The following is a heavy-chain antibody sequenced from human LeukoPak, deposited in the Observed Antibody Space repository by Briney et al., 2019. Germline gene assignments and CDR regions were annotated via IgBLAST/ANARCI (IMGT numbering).Heavy chain of an antibody. Sequence: QPGGSLRLSCVVPGFPFSNNPMNWVRQAPGKGLEWVSYISTAITTTYYAESVKGRFTISRDNAKNSLYLQMNSLRVEDTAVYYCARDGGKGYEIDYWGQGTLVTVSS. CDR3: ARDGGKGYEIDY. D-gene: IGHD2-2*01. CDR1: GFPFSNNP. J-gene: IGHJ4*02. V-gene: IGHV3-48*01. CDR2: ISTAITTT.